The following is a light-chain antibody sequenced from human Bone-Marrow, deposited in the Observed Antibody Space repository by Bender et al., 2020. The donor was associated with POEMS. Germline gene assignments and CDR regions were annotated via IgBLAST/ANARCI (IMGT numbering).Light chain of an antibody. CDR1: SSNIGAHA. Sequence: QSVLTQPLSASGTPGQGVTISCSGGSSNIGAHAVTWYQHPPGTAPRLLIYSSHRRPSEVPDRFSGSRSGTSASLAISGLQSEDEADYYCAVWDDSLNGWVFGGGTKLTVL. CDR2: SSH. V-gene: IGLV1-44*01. J-gene: IGLJ3*02. CDR3: AVWDDSLNGWV.